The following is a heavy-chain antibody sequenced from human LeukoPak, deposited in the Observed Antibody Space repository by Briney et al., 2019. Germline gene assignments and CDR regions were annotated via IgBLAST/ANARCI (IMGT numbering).Heavy chain of an antibody. D-gene: IGHD6-13*01. Sequence: PGGSLRLFCAVSGFTFSSYAMSWVRLAPGKGLEWVSAISGRGGSTYYADSDKDPFTSSIDNSKNTLYLQMNSLRAEHTAVYYCAKDRPIAVASTRPWYFDLWGRGTLVTVSS. CDR3: AKDRPIAVASTRPWYFDL. CDR2: ISGRGGST. CDR1: GFTFSSYA. J-gene: IGHJ2*01. V-gene: IGHV3-23*01.